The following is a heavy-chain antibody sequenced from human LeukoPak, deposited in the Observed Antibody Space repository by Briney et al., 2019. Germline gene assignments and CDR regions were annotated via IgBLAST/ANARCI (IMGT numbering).Heavy chain of an antibody. CDR2: ISYDGSNK. V-gene: IGHV3-30-3*01. J-gene: IGHJ3*02. CDR1: GFTFSSYA. CDR3: ARRRKGGNYYDISGYLHGGAFDI. Sequence: GGSLRLSCAAPGFTFSSYAMRWVRQAPGKGLEWVAVISYDGSNKYYADSVKGRFTISRDNSKNTLYLQMNSMRAEDTAVHYCARRRKGGNYYDISGYLHGGAFDIWGQGTMVTVSS. D-gene: IGHD3-22*01.